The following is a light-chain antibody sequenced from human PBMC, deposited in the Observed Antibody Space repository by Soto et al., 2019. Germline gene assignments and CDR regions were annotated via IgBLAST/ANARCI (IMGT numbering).Light chain of an antibody. Sequence: QSVLTQPASVSGSPGQSITISCSGTSSDIGAYDLVSWYQQHPGKAPKLMIYQVTNRPSGVSNRFSGSKSGNTASLTISGLQAEDEADYYCSSYTGRTNYVFGTGTKVTVL. CDR2: QVT. V-gene: IGLV2-14*01. CDR3: SSYTGRTNYV. CDR1: SSDIGAYDL. J-gene: IGLJ1*01.